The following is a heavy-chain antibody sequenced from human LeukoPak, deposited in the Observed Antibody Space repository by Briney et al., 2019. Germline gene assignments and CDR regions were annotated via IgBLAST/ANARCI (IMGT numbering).Heavy chain of an antibody. CDR3: ARDYYDSSGYSGAFDI. D-gene: IGHD3-22*01. CDR1: GFTFSSCG. V-gene: IGHV3-23*01. CDR2: ISGSGGST. Sequence: GGSLRLSCAASGFTFSSCGMSWVRQAPGKGLEWVSAISGSGGSTYYADSVKGRFTISRDNAKNSLYLQMNSLRAEDTAVYYCARDYYDSSGYSGAFDIWGQGTMVTVSS. J-gene: IGHJ3*02.